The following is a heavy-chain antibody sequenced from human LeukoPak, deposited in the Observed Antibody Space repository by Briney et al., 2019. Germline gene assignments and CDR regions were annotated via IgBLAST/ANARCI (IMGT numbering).Heavy chain of an antibody. V-gene: IGHV1-8*01. CDR2: MNPNSGNT. CDR3: CVLLWFGELLSDY. CDR1: GYTFTSYG. Sequence: ASVKVSCKASGYTFTSYGINWVRQATGQGLEWMGWMNPNSGNTGYAQKFQGRVTMTRNTSISTAYMELSSLRSEDTAVYYCCVLLWFGELLSDYWGQGTLVTVSS. J-gene: IGHJ4*02. D-gene: IGHD3-10*01.